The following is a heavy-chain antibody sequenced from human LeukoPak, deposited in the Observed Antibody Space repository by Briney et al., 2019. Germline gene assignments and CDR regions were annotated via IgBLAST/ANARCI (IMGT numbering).Heavy chain of an antibody. J-gene: IGHJ4*02. CDR3: ATRGLRLSSSPDYFDY. V-gene: IGHV4-39*07. CDR1: GGSISSSSYY. Sequence: MPSETLSLTCTVSGGSISSSSYYWGWIRQPPGKGLEWIGSIYYSGSSYYNPSLKSRVTISVDTSKNQFSLKLSSVTAADTAVYYCATRGLRLSSSPDYFDYWGQGTLVTVSS. D-gene: IGHD2/OR15-2a*01. CDR2: IYYSGSS.